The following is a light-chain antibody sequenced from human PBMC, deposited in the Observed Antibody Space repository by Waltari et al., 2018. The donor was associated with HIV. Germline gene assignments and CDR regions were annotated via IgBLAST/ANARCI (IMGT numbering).Light chain of an antibody. CDR3: KSKTSSSTPCV. Sequence: QSALTQPASVSGSPGQSITISCTGSSSDIGPYNSVPWYQQHQGKAPKLIIYDFSNRPSGVSGRFCGFKSGNTASLTISGLQAEDEADYFCKSKTSSSTPCVFGTGTKVAVL. J-gene: IGLJ1*01. CDR2: DFS. CDR1: SSDIGPYNS. V-gene: IGLV2-14*03.